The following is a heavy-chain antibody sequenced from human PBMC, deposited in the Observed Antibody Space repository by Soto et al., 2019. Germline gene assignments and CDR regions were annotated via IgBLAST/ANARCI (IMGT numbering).Heavy chain of an antibody. Sequence: QVQLQESGPGLVKPSETLSLTCTVSGGSISSYYWSWIRQPPGKGLEWIGYIYYSGSTNYNPSLKSRVTISVDTSKNQFSLKLSSVTAADTAVYYCARSWPGGVVPAAIGILRYFDWLHDAFDIWGQGTMVTVSS. V-gene: IGHV4-59*01. CDR1: GGSISSYY. CDR2: IYYSGST. CDR3: ARSWPGGVVPAAIGILRYFDWLHDAFDI. J-gene: IGHJ3*02. D-gene: IGHD3-9*01.